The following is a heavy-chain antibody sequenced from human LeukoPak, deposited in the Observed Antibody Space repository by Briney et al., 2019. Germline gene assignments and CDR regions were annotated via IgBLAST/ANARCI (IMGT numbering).Heavy chain of an antibody. CDR2: MNPNSGYT. D-gene: IGHD2-2*02. Sequence: ASVKVSCKASGYTFTSYDINWVRQATGQGLEWMGWMNPNSGYTGYAQKFQGRVTMTRNTSISTAYMELSSLRSEDTAVYYCARGFIVVVPAAIKVYYYYYMDVWGKGTTVTVSS. CDR3: ARGFIVVVPAAIKVYYYYYMDV. CDR1: GYTFTSYD. V-gene: IGHV1-8*01. J-gene: IGHJ6*03.